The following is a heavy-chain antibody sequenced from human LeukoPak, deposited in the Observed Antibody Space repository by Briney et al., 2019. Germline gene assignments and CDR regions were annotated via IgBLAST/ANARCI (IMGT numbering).Heavy chain of an antibody. D-gene: IGHD6-19*01. Sequence: SETLSLTCTVSGGSISSYYWSWIRQPPGKGLEWIGYIYYSGSTNYNPSLKSRVTISVDTSKNQFSLKLSSVTAADTAVYYCARGHAEQWLRSNSFDLWGRDTLVTVSS. J-gene: IGHJ2*01. V-gene: IGHV4-59*01. CDR3: ARGHAEQWLRSNSFDL. CDR2: IYYSGST. CDR1: GGSISSYY.